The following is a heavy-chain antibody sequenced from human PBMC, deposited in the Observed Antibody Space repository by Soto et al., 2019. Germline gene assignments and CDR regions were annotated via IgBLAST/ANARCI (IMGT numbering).Heavy chain of an antibody. V-gene: IGHV3-53*01. CDR3: ARENIEVVPTTTSILSPYWYYIDY. D-gene: IGHD2-2*01. Sequence: GGSLRLSCAVSGFTVSNNYMSWVRQAPGKGLEGVSVIYSGGYTAYGDSVKGRFTISRDNSMDTLYLQMNSLRAENSAMYFCARENIEVVPTTTSILSPYWYYIDYRCQAPRVTVS. J-gene: IGHJ4*02. CDR1: GFTVSNNY. CDR2: IYSGGYT.